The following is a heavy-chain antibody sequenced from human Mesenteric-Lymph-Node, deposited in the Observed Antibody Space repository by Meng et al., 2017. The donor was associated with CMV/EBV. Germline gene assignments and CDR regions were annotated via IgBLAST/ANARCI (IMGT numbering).Heavy chain of an antibody. Sequence: EVPLVDSGGGLVQPGGSLRLSCAASGFNVRDKYMSWVRQAPGKGLEWVCIIYRGDNTYYIDSVKDRFTVSRDNSKNTMYLQMNSLRVEDTAVYYCTGDSVSNPNLDYWGQGTLVTVSS. CDR2: IYRGDNT. CDR3: TGDSVSNPNLDY. J-gene: IGHJ4*02. V-gene: IGHV3-66*01. CDR1: GFNVRDKY. D-gene: IGHD3-10*01.